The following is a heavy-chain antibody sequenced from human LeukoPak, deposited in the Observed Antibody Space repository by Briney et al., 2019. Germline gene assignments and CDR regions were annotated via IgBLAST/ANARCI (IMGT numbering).Heavy chain of an antibody. V-gene: IGHV4-4*08. CDR3: VRVAVPEKYFVY. D-gene: IGHD4-17*01. Sequence: SETLSLTCTVSGDSISSDYWTWIRQPPGKGLEWIGYIYSSGSTNYNPSLKSRVTISLDTSKNQFSLKLSSVTAADTAVYYCVRVAVPEKYFVYWGQGILVTASS. J-gene: IGHJ4*02. CDR2: IYSSGST. CDR1: GDSISSDY.